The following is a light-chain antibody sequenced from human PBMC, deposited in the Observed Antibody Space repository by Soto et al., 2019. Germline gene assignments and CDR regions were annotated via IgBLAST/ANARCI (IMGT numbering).Light chain of an antibody. CDR2: VNSDGSH. J-gene: IGLJ2*01. CDR3: QTWGTGIQV. CDR1: SGHSSYA. V-gene: IGLV4-69*01. Sequence: QPVLTQSPSASASLGASVKLTCTLSSGHSSYAIAWHQQQPEKGPRYLMKVNSDGSHSKGDGIPDRFSGSSSGAERYLTISSLQSEDEADYYCQTWGTGIQVFDGGTKVTVL.